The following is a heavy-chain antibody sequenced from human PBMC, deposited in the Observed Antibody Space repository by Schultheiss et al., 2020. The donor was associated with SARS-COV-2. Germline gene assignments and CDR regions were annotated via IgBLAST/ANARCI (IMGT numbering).Heavy chain of an antibody. CDR3: ARAIGDCTGGSCYSDYYYGMDV. CDR1: GGTFSSYG. CDR2: IIPKFGTG. J-gene: IGHJ6*02. D-gene: IGHD2-15*01. Sequence: SVKVSCKASGGTFSSYGISWVRQAPGQGLEWMGGIIPKFGTGNSAQKFQGRVTITADESTSTAYMELSSLRSEDTAVYFCARAIGDCTGGSCYSDYYYGMDVWGQGTTVTVSS. V-gene: IGHV1-69*13.